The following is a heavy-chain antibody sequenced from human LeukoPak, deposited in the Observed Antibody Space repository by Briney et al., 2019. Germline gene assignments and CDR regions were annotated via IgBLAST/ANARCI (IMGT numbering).Heavy chain of an antibody. D-gene: IGHD2-2*01. CDR3: ARERGYCSSTSCLNNWFDP. CDR2: ISYDGSNK. Sequence: GGSLRLSCAASGFTFSSYAMHWVRQAPGKGLEWVAVISYDGSNKYYADSVKGRLTISRDNSKNTLYLQMNSLRAEDTAVYYCARERGYCSSTSCLNNWFDPWGQGTLVTVSS. CDR1: GFTFSSYA. V-gene: IGHV3-30*04. J-gene: IGHJ5*02.